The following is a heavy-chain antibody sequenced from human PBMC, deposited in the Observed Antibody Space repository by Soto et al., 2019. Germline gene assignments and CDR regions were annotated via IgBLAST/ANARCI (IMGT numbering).Heavy chain of an antibody. V-gene: IGHV3-30-3*01. CDR1: GFTFSSYA. D-gene: IGHD2-2*01. Sequence: GGSLRLSCAASGFTFSSYAMHWVRQAPGKGLEWVAVISYDGSNKYYADSVKGRFTISRDNSKNTLYLQMNSLRAEDTAVYYCARDLAPVVPAASDWFDPWGQGNLVTVSS. CDR2: ISYDGSNK. CDR3: ARDLAPVVPAASDWFDP. J-gene: IGHJ5*02.